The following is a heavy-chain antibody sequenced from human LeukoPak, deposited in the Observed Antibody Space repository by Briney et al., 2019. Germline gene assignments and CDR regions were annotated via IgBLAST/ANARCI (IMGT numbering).Heavy chain of an antibody. CDR2: ISYDGSNK. Sequence: SGGSLRLSCAASGFTFSSYGMPWVRQAPGKGLEWVAVISYDGSNKYYADSVKGRFTISRDNSKNTLYLQMNSLRAEDTAVYYCAKDLLRYCSSTSCYTHWFDPWGQGTLVTVSS. J-gene: IGHJ5*02. CDR1: GFTFSSYG. D-gene: IGHD2-2*02. CDR3: AKDLLRYCSSTSCYTHWFDP. V-gene: IGHV3-30*18.